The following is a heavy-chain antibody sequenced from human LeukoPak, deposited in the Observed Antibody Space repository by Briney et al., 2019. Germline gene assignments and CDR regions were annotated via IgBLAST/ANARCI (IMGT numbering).Heavy chain of an antibody. D-gene: IGHD3-10*01. V-gene: IGHV4-39*01. CDR1: GGSISSSSYY. J-gene: IGHJ3*02. CDR2: IYYSGST. CDR3: ARLGLLWFGELLDAFDI. Sequence: SETLSLTCTVSGGSISSSSYYWGWIRQPPGKGLEWIGSIYYSGSTYYDPFLKSRVTISVDTSKNQFSLKLSSVTAADTAVYYCARLGLLWFGELLDAFDIWGQGTMVTVSS.